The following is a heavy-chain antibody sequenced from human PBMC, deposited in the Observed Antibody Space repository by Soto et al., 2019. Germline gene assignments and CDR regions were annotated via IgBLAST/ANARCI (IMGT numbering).Heavy chain of an antibody. CDR3: AKGILGIAAAGSVRNWFDP. CDR1: GFTFSSYA. D-gene: IGHD6-13*01. Sequence: EGSLRLSCAASGFTFSSYAMSWVRQAPGKGLEWVSAISGSGGSTYYADSVKGRFTISRDNSKNTLYLQMNSLRAEDTAVYYCAKGILGIAAAGSVRNWFDPWGQGTLVTVSS. J-gene: IGHJ5*02. CDR2: ISGSGGST. V-gene: IGHV3-23*01.